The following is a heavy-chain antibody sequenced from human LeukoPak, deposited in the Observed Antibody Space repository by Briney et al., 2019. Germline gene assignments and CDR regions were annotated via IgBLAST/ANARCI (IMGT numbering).Heavy chain of an antibody. CDR2: IKSDGQT. D-gene: IGHD3-22*01. Sequence: AGGSLRLSCAASGFTFSSYWMHWVRQAPGKGLVWVSRIKSDGQTNYADSVKGRFTISRDNAKNTVSLQMNSLRAEDTGVYYCARAPSEIGGYYPEYFRHWGQGTLVTVSS. J-gene: IGHJ1*01. V-gene: IGHV3-74*01. CDR3: ARAPSEIGGYYPEYFRH. CDR1: GFTFSSYW.